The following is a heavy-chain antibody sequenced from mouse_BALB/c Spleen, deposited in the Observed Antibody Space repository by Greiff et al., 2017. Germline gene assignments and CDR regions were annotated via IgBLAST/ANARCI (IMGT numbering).Heavy chain of an antibody. Sequence: EVKLMESGGGLVQPGGSLKLSCAASGFTFSSYTMSWVRQTPEKRLEWVAYISNGGGSTYYPDTVKGRFTISRDNAKNTLYLQMSSLKSEDTAMYYCARQIYYDYAFDYWGQGTTLTVSA. CDR1: GFTFSSYT. CDR2: ISNGGGST. J-gene: IGHJ2*01. V-gene: IGHV5-12-2*01. D-gene: IGHD2-4*01. CDR3: ARQIYYDYAFDY.